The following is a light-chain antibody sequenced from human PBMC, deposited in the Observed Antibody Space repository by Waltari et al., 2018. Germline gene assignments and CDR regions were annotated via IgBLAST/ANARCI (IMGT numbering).Light chain of an antibody. V-gene: IGLV1-44*01. Sequence: QSVLTQPPSASGTPGQRVTLPCSGSNSNIRSNTVNWYQQLPGTAPRLLIYSNDRRPSGVPDRFSGSKSGTSASLAISGLQSEDEADYYCSTWDDRLTAVLFGGGTKVTVL. CDR3: STWDDRLTAVL. CDR1: NSNIRSNT. J-gene: IGLJ3*02. CDR2: SND.